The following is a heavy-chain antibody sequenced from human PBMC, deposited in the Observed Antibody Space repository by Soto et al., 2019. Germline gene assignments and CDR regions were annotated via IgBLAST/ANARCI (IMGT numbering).Heavy chain of an antibody. V-gene: IGHV1-69*06. CDR2: IIPIFGTA. Sequence: GASVKVSCKASGGTFSSYAISWVRQAPGQGLEWMGGIIPIFGTANYAQKFQGRVTITADKSTSTAYMELSSLRSEDTAVYYCARVAFLDAFDIWGQGTMVTVSS. CDR3: ARVAFLDAFDI. CDR1: GGTFSSYA. J-gene: IGHJ3*02.